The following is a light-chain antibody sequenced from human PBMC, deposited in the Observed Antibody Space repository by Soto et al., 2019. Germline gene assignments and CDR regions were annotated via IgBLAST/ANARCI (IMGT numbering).Light chain of an antibody. Sequence: EIVLTQSPGTLSLSPGERATLSCRASQSVSSTYLAWYQQKPGQAPRLIIYGASSRATGIPDRFSGSGSGTDFTLTISRLEPEDYAAYYCQQYCSSPVFTFGPGTKVDIK. CDR3: QQYCSSPVFT. CDR2: GAS. V-gene: IGKV3-20*01. CDR1: QSVSSTY. J-gene: IGKJ3*01.